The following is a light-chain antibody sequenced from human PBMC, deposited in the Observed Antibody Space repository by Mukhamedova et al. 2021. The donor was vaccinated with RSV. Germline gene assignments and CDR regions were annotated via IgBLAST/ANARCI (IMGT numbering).Light chain of an antibody. CDR1: Y. CDR2: DVT. J-gene: IGLJ2*01. V-gene: IGLV2-8*01. Sequence: YVAWYQQHPGKAPKLTIYDVTKRPSGVPDRFSASKSGNTASLTIAGLQAEDEADYYCSSYAGSNKIFGGGTKLTVL. CDR3: SSYAGSNKI.